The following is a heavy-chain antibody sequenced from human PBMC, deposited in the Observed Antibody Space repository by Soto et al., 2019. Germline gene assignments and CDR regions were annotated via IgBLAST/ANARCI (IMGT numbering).Heavy chain of an antibody. J-gene: IGHJ4*02. CDR1: GFRFSTYA. D-gene: IGHD3-22*01. CDR2: ISYDESDK. CDR3: VKSQFSDSGGYPLAS. V-gene: IGHV3-30*18. Sequence: QVQLVESGGGVVQPGRALRLSCAASGFRFSTYAMHWVRQAPGKGLEWVAVISYDESDKLYADSVKGRFTIYKDNTKNTLYLQMNSLRVEDTALYYGVKSQFSDSGGYPLASWGQGTLVTVSS.